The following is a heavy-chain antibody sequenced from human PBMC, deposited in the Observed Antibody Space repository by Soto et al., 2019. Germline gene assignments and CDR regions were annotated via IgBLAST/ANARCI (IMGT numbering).Heavy chain of an antibody. V-gene: IGHV3-23*01. CDR1: GFTFSSYA. CDR3: ARLLVDPWYMDV. CDR2: ISGSGGST. Sequence: GGSLRLSCAASGFTFSSYAMSWVRQAPGKGLEWVSAISGSGGSTYYADSVKGRFTISRDNSKNTLYLQMNSLRAEDTAVYYCARLLVDPWYMDVWGKGTTVTVSS. D-gene: IGHD1-26*01. J-gene: IGHJ6*03.